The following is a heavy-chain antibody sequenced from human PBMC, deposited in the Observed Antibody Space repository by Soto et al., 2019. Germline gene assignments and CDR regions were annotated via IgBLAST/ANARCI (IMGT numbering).Heavy chain of an antibody. CDR1: GFTFSSYW. V-gene: IGHV3-74*01. Sequence: PGGSLRLSCAASGFTFSSYWMHWVRQAPGKGLVWVSRINSDGSSTSYADSVKGRFTISRDNAKNTLYLQMNSLRAEDTAVYYCAIRASYYDSSGYFDYWGQGTLLTVSS. CDR3: AIRASYYDSSGYFDY. CDR2: INSDGSST. D-gene: IGHD3-22*01. J-gene: IGHJ4*02.